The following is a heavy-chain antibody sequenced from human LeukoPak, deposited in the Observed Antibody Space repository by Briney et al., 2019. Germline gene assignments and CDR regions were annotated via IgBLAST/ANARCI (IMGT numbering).Heavy chain of an antibody. Sequence: SQTLSLTCTVSGGSISSGGYYWSWIRQPPGKGLEWIGYIYHSGSTYYNPSLKSRVTISVDRSKNQFSLKLSSVTAADTAVYYCTRGRSQQLVWDYFDYWGQGTLVTVSS. CDR3: TRGRSQQLVWDYFDY. J-gene: IGHJ4*02. D-gene: IGHD6-13*01. V-gene: IGHV4-30-2*01. CDR1: GGSISSGGYY. CDR2: IYHSGST.